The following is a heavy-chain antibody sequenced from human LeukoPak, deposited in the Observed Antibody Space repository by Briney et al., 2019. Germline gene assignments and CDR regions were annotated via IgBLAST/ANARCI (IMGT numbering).Heavy chain of an antibody. V-gene: IGHV3-30*04. CDR2: MSYDGSNK. CDR1: GFSFTTYS. J-gene: IGHJ4*02. Sequence: GRSLRLSCAVSGFSFTTYSMHWVRQAPGKGLEWVAVMSYDGSNKYYADSVKGRFTISRDNFKNTLYLQMNSLRAEDTAVYYCAREREDTDMAFYLHYWGQGTLVTVSS. CDR3: AREREDTDMAFYLHY. D-gene: IGHD5-18*01.